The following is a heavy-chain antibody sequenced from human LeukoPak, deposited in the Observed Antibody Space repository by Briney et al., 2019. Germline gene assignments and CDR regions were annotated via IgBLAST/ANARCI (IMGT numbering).Heavy chain of an antibody. D-gene: IGHD6-13*01. V-gene: IGHV4-34*01. CDR1: GGSFSGYY. Sequence: SETLSLTCAVYGGSFSGYYWSWIRQTPGKGLEWIGEINHSGSTNYNPSLKSRVTISVDTSKNQFSLKLSSVTAADTAVYCCARLPGIAAAGRNWGQGTLVTVSS. CDR3: ARLPGIAAAGRN. J-gene: IGHJ4*02. CDR2: INHSGST.